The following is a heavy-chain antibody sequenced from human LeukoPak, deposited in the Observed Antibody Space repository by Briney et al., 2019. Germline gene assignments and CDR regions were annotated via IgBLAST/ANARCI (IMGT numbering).Heavy chain of an antibody. V-gene: IGHV3-21*01. CDR1: GFTFSTYN. Sequence: GGSLRVSCAASGFTFSTYNMNWVRQAPGKGLEWVSCISSRSSYIYYADSVKGRFTISRDNAKNSLYLQMNSLRAGDTAVYYCARGSYTNFDYWGQGTLVTVSS. CDR3: ARGSYTNFDY. J-gene: IGHJ4*02. D-gene: IGHD3-10*01. CDR2: ISSRSSYI.